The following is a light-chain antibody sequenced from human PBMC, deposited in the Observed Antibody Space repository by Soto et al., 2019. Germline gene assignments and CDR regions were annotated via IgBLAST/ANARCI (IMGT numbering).Light chain of an antibody. J-gene: IGLJ1*01. CDR1: SSDVGGYNY. CDR2: EVN. CDR3: SSYAGSSNV. Sequence: QSVLTQPPSASGSPGQSVAISCTGTSSDVGGYNYVSWYQQHPGKAPKLMIYEVNKRPSGVPDRFSGCKSGNTASLTVSGLQAEDEADYYCSSYAGSSNVFGTGTKVT. V-gene: IGLV2-8*01.